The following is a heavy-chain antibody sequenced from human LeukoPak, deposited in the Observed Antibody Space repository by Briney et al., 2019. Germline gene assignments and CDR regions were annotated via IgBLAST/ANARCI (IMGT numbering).Heavy chain of an antibody. CDR1: GYTFTSYG. Sequence: ASVKVSCKASGYTFTSYGISWVRQAPGQGLEWMGWISPYNHNTNYAQKFQARVTMTTDTSTSTAYMELRSLRSDDTAVYYCARMPCDSSGYYKHWGQGTLVTVSS. D-gene: IGHD3-22*01. V-gene: IGHV1-18*01. CDR3: ARMPCDSSGYYKH. J-gene: IGHJ1*01. CDR2: ISPYNHNT.